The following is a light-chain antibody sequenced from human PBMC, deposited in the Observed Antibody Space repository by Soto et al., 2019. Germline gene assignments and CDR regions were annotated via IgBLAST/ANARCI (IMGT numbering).Light chain of an antibody. CDR2: LGS. CDR3: MQALQTPRT. V-gene: IGKV2-28*01. CDR1: QSLLHSNGYNY. Sequence: DIVMTQSPLSLPFTPGEPASSSCRSSQSLLHSNGYNYLDWYLQKPGQSPQLLIYLGSNRASGVPDRFSGSGSGTDFTLKISRVEAEDVGVYYCMQALQTPRTFGQGTKVEIK. J-gene: IGKJ1*01.